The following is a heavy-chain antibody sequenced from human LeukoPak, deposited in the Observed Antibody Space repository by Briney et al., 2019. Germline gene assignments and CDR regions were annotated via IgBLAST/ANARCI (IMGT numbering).Heavy chain of an antibody. V-gene: IGHV3-74*01. CDR1: GVPFSASW. CDR2: ISSDGSVI. Sequence: GGSLRLSCAASGVPFSASWMPWVRQAPGKGLAWVSHISSDGSVIVYADSVKGRFTISRDNAKNTLHLQMNSLRVDDTAVYYCAREGSGSRVANGFDYWGQGTLVTVSS. D-gene: IGHD1-26*01. CDR3: AREGSGSRVANGFDY. J-gene: IGHJ4*02.